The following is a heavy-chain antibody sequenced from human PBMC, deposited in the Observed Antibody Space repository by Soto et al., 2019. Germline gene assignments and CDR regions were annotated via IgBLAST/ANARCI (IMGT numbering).Heavy chain of an antibody. V-gene: IGHV1-69*13. CDR2: IIPIFGTA. CDR1: GGTFSSYA. J-gene: IGHJ4*02. CDR3: ARGATMIVVVITFSLDY. D-gene: IGHD3-22*01. Sequence: SVKISCKASGGTFSSYAISGVRQAPGQGLEWMGGIIPIFGTANYAQKFQGRVTITADESTSTAYMELSSLRSEDTAVYYCARGATMIVVVITFSLDYWGQGTLVTVSS.